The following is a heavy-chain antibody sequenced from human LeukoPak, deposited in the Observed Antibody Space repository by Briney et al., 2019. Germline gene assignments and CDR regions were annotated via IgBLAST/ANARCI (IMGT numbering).Heavy chain of an antibody. J-gene: IGHJ6*03. CDR2: IYPGDSDT. D-gene: IGHD1-26*01. Sequence: PGESLKISCKGSGYSFTSYWIGWVRQMLGKGLEWMGIIYPGDSDTRYSPSFQGQVTISADKSISTAYLQWSSLKASDTAMYYCARSRYSGSYSYYYYMDVWGKGTTVTVSS. CDR3: ARSRYSGSYSYYYYMDV. V-gene: IGHV5-51*01. CDR1: GYSFTSYW.